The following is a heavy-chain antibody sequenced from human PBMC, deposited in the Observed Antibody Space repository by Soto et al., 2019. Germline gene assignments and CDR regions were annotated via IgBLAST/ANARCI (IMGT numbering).Heavy chain of an antibody. J-gene: IGHJ4*02. D-gene: IGHD6-19*01. CDR2: ISGSGGST. V-gene: IGHV3-23*01. CDR3: AKVYSSGRTGRFDY. Sequence: RRLSCAASGFTFSSYVISWVRQAPGKGLEWVSAISGSGGSTYYADSVKGRFTISRDNSKNTLYLQMNSLRAEDTAVYYCAKVYSSGRTGRFDYWGQGTLVTVSS. CDR1: GFTFSSYV.